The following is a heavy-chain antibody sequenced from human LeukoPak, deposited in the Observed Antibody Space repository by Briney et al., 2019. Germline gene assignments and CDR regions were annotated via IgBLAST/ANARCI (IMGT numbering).Heavy chain of an antibody. Sequence: GGSLRLSCAASGFTFSSYAMHWVRQAPGKGLEWVAVISYDGSNKYYADSVKGRFTISRDNSKNTLYLQMNSLRAEDTAVYYCARAIAAAAIDAFDIWGQGTMVTVSS. CDR1: GFTFSSYA. V-gene: IGHV3-30-3*01. D-gene: IGHD6-13*01. CDR2: ISYDGSNK. J-gene: IGHJ3*02. CDR3: ARAIAAAAIDAFDI.